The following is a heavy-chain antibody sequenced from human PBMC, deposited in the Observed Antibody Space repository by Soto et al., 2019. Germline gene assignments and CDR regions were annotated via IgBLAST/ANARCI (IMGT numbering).Heavy chain of an antibody. CDR2: IDYSGTT. D-gene: IGHD1-1*01. CDR1: AGSITGSSFY. Sequence: KPSQTRSLTGALSAGSITGSSFYCGWIRQAPEQGLECIGSIDYSGTTYYNPFLTSRVTMSVATSKNQSSLKLSSVTAADTAVYSCARQSTGYRVEVDYWGQGTLVTVSS. CDR3: ARQSTGYRVEVDY. J-gene: IGHJ4*02. V-gene: IGHV4-39*01.